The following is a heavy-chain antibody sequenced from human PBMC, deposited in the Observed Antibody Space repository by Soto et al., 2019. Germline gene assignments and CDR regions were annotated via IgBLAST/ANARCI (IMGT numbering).Heavy chain of an antibody. D-gene: IGHD3-10*01. J-gene: IGHJ4*02. CDR3: AREFPGALYGSGSSPDY. Sequence: EVQLVESGGGLVQPGGSLRLSCAASGFTFSSYEMNWVRQAPGKGLEWVSYISSSGSTIYYADSVKGRFTISRDNAKNSLYLQMNSLRAEDTAVYYCAREFPGALYGSGSSPDYWGQGTLVTVSS. V-gene: IGHV3-48*03. CDR2: ISSSGSTI. CDR1: GFTFSSYE.